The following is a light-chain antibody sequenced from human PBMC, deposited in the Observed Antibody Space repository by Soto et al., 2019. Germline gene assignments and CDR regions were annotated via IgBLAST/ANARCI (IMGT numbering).Light chain of an antibody. CDR1: QTISSW. V-gene: IGKV1-5*03. CDR3: QHYNSYSEA. J-gene: IGKJ1*01. CDR2: KAS. Sequence: DIQLTQSPSTLFGSVGDRLTLTCLASQTISSWLAWYHQKPGKAPKLLIYKASTLKSGVPSRFSGSGSGTEFTLTISSLQPDDFAAYYCQHYNSYSEAFGQGTKVDIK.